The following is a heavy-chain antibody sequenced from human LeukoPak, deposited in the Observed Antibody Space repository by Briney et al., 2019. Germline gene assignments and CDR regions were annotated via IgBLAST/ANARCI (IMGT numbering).Heavy chain of an antibody. D-gene: IGHD5-18*01. CDR1: DDSFSSHY. V-gene: IGHV4-59*11. CDR3: ARDRGYSYGQFDY. Sequence: SEALSLTCAVSDDSFSSHYWTWIWQPPGKGLEWIGYISYIGSTNYNPSLKSRVTISIDTSRNQFSLRLSSVTAADTAVYYCARDRGYSYGQFDYWGQGTLVTVSS. J-gene: IGHJ4*02. CDR2: ISYIGST.